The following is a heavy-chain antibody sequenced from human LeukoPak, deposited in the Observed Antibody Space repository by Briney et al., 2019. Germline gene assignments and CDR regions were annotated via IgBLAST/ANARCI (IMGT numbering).Heavy chain of an antibody. Sequence: SETLSLTCTVSGGSISSSGYYWGWIRQPPGKGLEWIGYIYYRESTNYNPSLKSRVTISLDTSKNQFSMKLSSVTAADTAVYYCARSFYDSSGYYHWYFDLWGRGTLVTVSS. CDR3: ARSFYDSSGYYHWYFDL. D-gene: IGHD3-22*01. V-gene: IGHV4-61*05. J-gene: IGHJ2*01. CDR1: GGSISSSGYY. CDR2: IYYREST.